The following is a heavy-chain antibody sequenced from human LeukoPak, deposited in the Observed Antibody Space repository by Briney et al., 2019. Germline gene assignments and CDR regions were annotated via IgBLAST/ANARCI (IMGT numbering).Heavy chain of an antibody. V-gene: IGHV3-23*01. CDR1: GFIFSDYA. CDR2: ISASGDRT. J-gene: IGHJ4*02. D-gene: IGHD7-27*01. CDR3: TKRGRDWGPFDY. Sequence: PGGSLGLSCVASGFIFSDYAMSWVRQSPGKGLEWVSSISASGDRTYYPDSVKGRLTISRDNSKNTLYLEMDSLRDEDTAVYYCTKRGRDWGPFDYWGQGTLVTVSS.